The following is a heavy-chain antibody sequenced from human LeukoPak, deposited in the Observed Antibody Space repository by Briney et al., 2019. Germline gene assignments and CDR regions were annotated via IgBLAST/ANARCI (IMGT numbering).Heavy chain of an antibody. J-gene: IGHJ4*02. D-gene: IGHD1-26*01. CDR1: GGSFSGYY. Sequence: SETLSLTCAVYGGSFSGYYWSWIRQPPGKGLEWIGEINHSGSTNYNPSLKSRVNISVDTSKNQFSLKLSSVTAADTAVYYCARGVVGAIRYWGQGTLVTVSS. CDR2: INHSGST. V-gene: IGHV4-34*01. CDR3: ARGVVGAIRY.